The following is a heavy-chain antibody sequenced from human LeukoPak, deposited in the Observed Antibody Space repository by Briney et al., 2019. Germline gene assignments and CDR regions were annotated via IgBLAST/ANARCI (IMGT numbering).Heavy chain of an antibody. CDR1: GGSISTYY. J-gene: IGHJ4*02. D-gene: IGHD3-10*01. CDR2: IYHSGST. Sequence: SETLSLTCTVSGGSISTYYWTWIRQPPGKGLEWIGYIYHSGSTNYNPSLKSRVTISVDTSKNQFSLKLSSLTAADTAVYYCARNGARPFDYWGQGALVTVSS. V-gene: IGHV4-59*08. CDR3: ARNGARPFDY.